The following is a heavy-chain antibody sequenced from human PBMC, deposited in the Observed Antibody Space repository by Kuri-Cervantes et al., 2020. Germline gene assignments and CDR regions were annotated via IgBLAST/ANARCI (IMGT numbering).Heavy chain of an antibody. CDR1: GFSLSNARMG. CDR3: ARIIRSSGWYGGRYYFDY. Sequence: SGPTLVNPTETLTLTCTVSGFSLSNARMGVSWIRQPPGKALEWLAHIFSNDEKSYSTSLKSRLTISKDTSKSQVVLTMTNMDPVDTATYYCARIIRSSGWYGGRYYFDYWGQGTLVTVSS. D-gene: IGHD6-19*01. CDR2: IFSNDEK. J-gene: IGHJ4*02. V-gene: IGHV2-26*01.